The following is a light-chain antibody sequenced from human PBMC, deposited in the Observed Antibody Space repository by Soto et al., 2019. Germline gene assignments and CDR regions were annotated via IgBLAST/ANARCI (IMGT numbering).Light chain of an antibody. CDR1: QSVTSDF. J-gene: IGKJ2*01. CDR3: QVYGRSPLMYT. Sequence: EIVLTQSPGTLSLSPGERATLSCRASQSVTSDFLAWYQQKPGQAPRLLIYGASSRAAGVPDRFTGSGSGTHVALTITRLEPEDFVVYDCQVYGRSPLMYTFGQGTKLGVK. CDR2: GAS. V-gene: IGKV3-20*01.